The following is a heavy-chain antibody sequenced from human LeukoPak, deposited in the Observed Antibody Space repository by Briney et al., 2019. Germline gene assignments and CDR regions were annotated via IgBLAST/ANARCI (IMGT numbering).Heavy chain of an antibody. J-gene: IGHJ6*03. CDR3: ARVAELRGSYRVYYYYYYMGV. D-gene: IGHD1-14*01. CDR1: GFTFSSYW. Sequence: GGSLRLSCAASGFTFSSYWMSWVRQAPGKGLEWVANIKQDGSEKYYVDSVKGRFTISRDNSKNTLYLQMNSLSAEDTAVYYCARVAELRGSYRVYYYYYYMGVWGKGTTVTVSS. V-gene: IGHV3-7*03. CDR2: IKQDGSEK.